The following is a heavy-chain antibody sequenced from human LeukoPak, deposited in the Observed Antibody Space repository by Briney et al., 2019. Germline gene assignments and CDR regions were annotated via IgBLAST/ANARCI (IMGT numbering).Heavy chain of an antibody. J-gene: IGHJ4*02. CDR2: INPSGGST. Sequence: RASVKVSCKASGYTFTSYYMHWVRQAPGQGLEWMGIINPSGGSTSYAQKFQGRVTMTRDMSTSTVYMELSSLRSEDTAVYYCARASYGDYGSYAPDYWGQGTLVTVSS. CDR1: GYTFTSYY. CDR3: ARASYGDYGSYAPDY. V-gene: IGHV1-46*01. D-gene: IGHD4-17*01.